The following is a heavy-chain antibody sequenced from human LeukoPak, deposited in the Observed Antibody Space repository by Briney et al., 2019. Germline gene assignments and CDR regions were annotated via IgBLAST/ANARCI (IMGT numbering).Heavy chain of an antibody. J-gene: IGHJ4*02. V-gene: IGHV1-8*02. Sequence: ASVKVSCKASGYTFTGYYMHWVRQAPGQGLEWMGWINPNSGNTGYAQKFQGRVTMTRNTSISTAYMELSSLRSEDTAVYYCARGRRWLPFDYWGQGTLVTVSS. CDR2: INPNSGNT. CDR3: ARGRRWLPFDY. D-gene: IGHD5-24*01. CDR1: GYTFTGYY.